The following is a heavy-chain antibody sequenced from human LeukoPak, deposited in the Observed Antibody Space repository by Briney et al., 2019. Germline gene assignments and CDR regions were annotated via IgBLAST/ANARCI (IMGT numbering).Heavy chain of an antibody. CDR1: GGSISSSSYY. CDR2: IYYSGSI. J-gene: IGHJ4*02. Sequence: SETLSLTCTVSGGSISSSSYYWGWIRQPPGKGLEWIGSIYYSGSIYYNPSLKSRVTISVDTSKNQFSLKLSSVTAADTAVYYCARRLVRGVIVPFDYWGQGTLVTVSS. D-gene: IGHD3-10*01. CDR3: ARRLVRGVIVPFDY. V-gene: IGHV4-39*07.